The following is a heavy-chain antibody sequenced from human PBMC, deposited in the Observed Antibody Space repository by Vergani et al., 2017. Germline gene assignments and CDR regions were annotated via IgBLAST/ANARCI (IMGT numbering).Heavy chain of an antibody. CDR2: ISARYPST. CDR1: GFTFSACP. CDR3: ARLSYDTTPYLQGGYDC. Sequence: EVHLLESGGGLVQPGGSLRLSCAASGFTFSACPMTWVRQAPGKGLEWVSAISARYPSTYYADSVKGRFTISRDNSKNMLYLQMNSLRAEDTAVYYCARLSYDTTPYLQGGYDCWGQGTLVSVSS. J-gene: IGHJ4*02. D-gene: IGHD3-22*01. V-gene: IGHV3-23*01.